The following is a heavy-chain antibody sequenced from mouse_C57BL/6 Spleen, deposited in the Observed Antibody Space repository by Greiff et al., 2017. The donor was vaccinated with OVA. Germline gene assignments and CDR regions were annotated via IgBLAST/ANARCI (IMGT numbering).Heavy chain of an antibody. CDR1: GYTFTSYW. D-gene: IGHD4-1*01. V-gene: IGHV1-7*01. CDR3: ATNWDVGYFDV. J-gene: IGHJ1*03. CDR2: LNPSSGYT. Sequence: QVQLKQSGAELAKPGASVTLSCKASGYTFTSYWMHWVKQRPGQGLEWIGYLNPSSGYTQYNQKFKDTATLTADTSSRTAYMQLSSLPYEDSAVYYCATNWDVGYFDVGGTGTTVTVSS.